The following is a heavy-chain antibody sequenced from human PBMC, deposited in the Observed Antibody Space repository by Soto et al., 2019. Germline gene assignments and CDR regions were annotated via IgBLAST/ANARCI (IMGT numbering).Heavy chain of an antibody. V-gene: IGHV4-39*07. CDR2: IYYSGST. CDR1: GGSISSSSYR. D-gene: IGHD6-19*01. Sequence: SETLSLTCTVSGGSISSSSYRWGWIRQPPGKGLEWIGSIYYSGSTNYNPSLKSRVTISVDTSKNQFSLKLSSVTAADTAVYYCARGLAVAGTFDYWGQGTLVTVSS. J-gene: IGHJ4*02. CDR3: ARGLAVAGTFDY.